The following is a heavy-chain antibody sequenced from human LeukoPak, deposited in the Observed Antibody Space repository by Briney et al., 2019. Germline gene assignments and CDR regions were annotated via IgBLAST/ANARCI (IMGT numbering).Heavy chain of an antibody. Sequence: GGSLRLSCAASGFTFSNYYMSWIRQAPGKGLEWVSYINAIGTTTYYADFLKGRFSISRDNAKNSLSLQMDSLRAEDTAVYYCARGDYGRYAFDFWGQGTMVTVSS. CDR1: GFTFSNYY. CDR3: ARGDYGRYAFDF. J-gene: IGHJ3*01. V-gene: IGHV3-11*01. CDR2: INAIGTTT. D-gene: IGHD3-10*01.